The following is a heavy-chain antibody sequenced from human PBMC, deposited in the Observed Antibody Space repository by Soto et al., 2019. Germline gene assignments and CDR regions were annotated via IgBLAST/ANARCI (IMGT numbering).Heavy chain of an antibody. V-gene: IGHV4-59*01. CDR2: IYYSGST. J-gene: IGHJ4*02. D-gene: IGHD4-17*01. CDR3: ARNGLNYGGNDY. Sequence: SETLSLTCTVSGGSISSYYWSLIRQPPGKGLEWIGYIYYSGSTNYNPSLKSRVTISVDTSKNQFSLKLSSVTAADTAVYSDARNGLNYGGNDYWGQGTLVTVSS. CDR1: GGSISSYY.